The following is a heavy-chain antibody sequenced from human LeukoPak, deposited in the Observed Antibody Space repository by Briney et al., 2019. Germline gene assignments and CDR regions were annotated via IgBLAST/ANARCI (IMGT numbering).Heavy chain of an antibody. CDR2: INSDGSST. Sequence: GGSLRLSCAASGFTFSSYWMHWVRQAPGKGLVWVLRINSDGSSTSYADSVKGRFTISRDNAKSTLYLQMNSLRAEDTAVYYCARDFYGDSVDYWGQGTLVTVSS. V-gene: IGHV3-74*01. CDR3: ARDFYGDSVDY. J-gene: IGHJ4*02. D-gene: IGHD4-17*01. CDR1: GFTFSSYW.